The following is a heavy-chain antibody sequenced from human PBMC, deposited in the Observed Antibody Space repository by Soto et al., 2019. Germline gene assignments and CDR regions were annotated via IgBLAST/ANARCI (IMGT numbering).Heavy chain of an antibody. CDR2: IYYSGST. J-gene: IGHJ4*02. CDR1: GGSISSGGYY. D-gene: IGHD2-21*01. Sequence: SETLSLTCTVSGGSISSGGYYWSWIRQHPGKGLEWIGYIYYSGSTYYNPSLKSRVTISVDTSKNQFSLKLSSVTAADTAVYYCARVVCSGGDCYTYYFDYWGQGTLVTVSS. V-gene: IGHV4-31*03. CDR3: ARVVCSGGDCYTYYFDY.